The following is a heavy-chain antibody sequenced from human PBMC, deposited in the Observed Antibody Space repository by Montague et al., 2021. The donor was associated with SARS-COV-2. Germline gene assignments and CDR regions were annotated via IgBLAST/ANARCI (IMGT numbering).Heavy chain of an antibody. J-gene: IGHJ6*02. CDR3: ARGSYEILRYGMDV. CDR2: IYYSGST. CDR1: GGSISSYY. D-gene: IGHD3-9*01. Sequence: SETLSLTCPVSGGSISSYYWSWIRQPPGKGLEWIGYIYYSGSTNNSPSLKGRITISLGPSKNQFSLKLSSVTAAATAVYYCARGSYEILRYGMDVWGQGTTVTVSS. V-gene: IGHV4-59*13.